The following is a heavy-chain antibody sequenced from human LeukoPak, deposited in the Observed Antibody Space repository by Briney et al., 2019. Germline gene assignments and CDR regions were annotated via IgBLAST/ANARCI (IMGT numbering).Heavy chain of an antibody. CDR3: ARNRGSSWYAEYFQH. V-gene: IGHV3-21*01. CDR2: ISSSSSYI. Sequence: GGSLRLSCAASGFTFSTYSMNWVRQAPGKGLEWVSYISSSSSYIYYADSVKGRFTVSRDNAKNSLYLQMNSLRAEDTAVYYCARNRGSSWYAEYFQHWGQGTLVTVSS. J-gene: IGHJ1*01. CDR1: GFTFSTYS. D-gene: IGHD6-13*01.